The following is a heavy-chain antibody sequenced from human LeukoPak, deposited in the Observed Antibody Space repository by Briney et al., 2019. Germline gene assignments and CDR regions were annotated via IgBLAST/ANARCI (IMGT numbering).Heavy chain of an antibody. CDR2: IAPSVDTT. CDR3: VREESGGYFVY. CDR1: GFTFTNYL. J-gene: IGHJ4*02. D-gene: IGHD2-8*02. V-gene: IGHV1-46*01. Sequence: GASVKVSCKSFGFTFTNYLLHWVRQAPGQGLEWVGRIAPSVDTTNYAQKFRGRVTMTRDTSTSTVYMELSSLRSDDTAIYYCVREESGGYFVYWGQGTLVTVSS.